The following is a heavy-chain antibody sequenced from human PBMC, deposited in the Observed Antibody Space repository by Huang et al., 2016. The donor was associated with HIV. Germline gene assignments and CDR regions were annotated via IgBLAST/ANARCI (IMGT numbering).Heavy chain of an antibody. CDR2: INTKTGNP. J-gene: IGHJ4*02. V-gene: IGHV7-4-1*02. CDR1: GYNFTTYA. Sequence: QVQLVQSGSELKKPGASVKLSCWASGYNFTTYALNWVRQAPGQGLSWMGWINTKTGNPTYAKGFKGRFVFSLDNSVSTSYLQITGLKAEDTAVYYCARRWIQDYWGQGTLVTVSS. CDR3: ARRWIQDY. D-gene: IGHD5-18*01.